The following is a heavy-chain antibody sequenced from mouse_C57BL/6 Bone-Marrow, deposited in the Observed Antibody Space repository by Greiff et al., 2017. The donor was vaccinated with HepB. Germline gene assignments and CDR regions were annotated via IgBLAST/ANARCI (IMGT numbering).Heavy chain of an antibody. CDR2: IYPRSGNT. CDR3: LYYDYVYFDY. V-gene: IGHV1-81*01. D-gene: IGHD2-4*01. CDR1: GYTFTSYG. Sequence: LVESGAELARPGASVKLSCKASGYTFTSYGISWVKQRTGQGLEWIGEIYPRSGNTYYNEKFKGKATLTADKSSSTAYMELRSLTSEDSAVYFCLYYDYVYFDYWGQGTTLTVSS. J-gene: IGHJ2*01.